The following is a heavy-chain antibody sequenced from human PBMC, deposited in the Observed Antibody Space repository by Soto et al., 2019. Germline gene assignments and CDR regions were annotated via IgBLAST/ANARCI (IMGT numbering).Heavy chain of an antibody. Sequence: DVRLLESGGGLVQPGGSLKLSCVASGFSFNKYAMIWVRQAPGKGQEWVSGITGSGSSIQYTASVKGRFTISRDNSKNTVYLQMDYLRAEDTAMYYCAKDDVSGDGLWLVSAWGQGTPVTVS. CDR3: AKDDVSGDGLWLVSA. D-gene: IGHD2-21*02. V-gene: IGHV3-23*01. CDR2: ITGSGSSI. CDR1: GFSFNKYA. J-gene: IGHJ5*02.